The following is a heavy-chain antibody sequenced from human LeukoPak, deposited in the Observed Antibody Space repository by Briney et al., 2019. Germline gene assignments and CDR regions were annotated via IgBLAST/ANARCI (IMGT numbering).Heavy chain of an antibody. V-gene: IGHV4-4*07. CDR2: IYTSGST. Sequence: SETLSLTCTVSGGSISSYCWSWIRQPAGKGLEWIGRIYTSGSTNYNPSLKSRVTMSVDTSKNQFSLKLSSVTAADTAVYYCARDLYSSGWYVPPHWFDPWGQGTLVTVSS. J-gene: IGHJ5*02. CDR1: GGSISSYC. D-gene: IGHD6-19*01. CDR3: ARDLYSSGWYVPPHWFDP.